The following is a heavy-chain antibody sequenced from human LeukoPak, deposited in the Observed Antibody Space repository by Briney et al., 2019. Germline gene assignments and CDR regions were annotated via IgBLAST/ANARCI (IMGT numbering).Heavy chain of an antibody. D-gene: IGHD3-22*01. J-gene: IGHJ5*02. CDR3: ARNYDRSANRWFDP. CDR1: GYTFTDYY. Sequence: ASVKVSCKASGYTFTDYYIHWVRQAPGQGLEWRGWINPNSGGTNYAQKFQGRVTMTRDTSISTAYMELSRLTSDDTAVYYCARNYDRSANRWFDPWGQGTPVTVSS. CDR2: INPNSGGT. V-gene: IGHV1-2*02.